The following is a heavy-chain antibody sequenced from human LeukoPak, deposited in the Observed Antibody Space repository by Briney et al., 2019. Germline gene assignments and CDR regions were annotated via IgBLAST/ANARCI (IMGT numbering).Heavy chain of an antibody. Sequence: ASVKVSCKASGYTFTSYGISWVRQAPGQGLEWMGWISAYNGNTNYAQKPQGRVTMTTDTSTSTAYMELRSLRSDDTAVYYCARDFGPFSRYDSSGYSYWGQGTLVTVSS. V-gene: IGHV1-18*01. D-gene: IGHD3-22*01. CDR3: ARDFGPFSRYDSSGYSY. CDR1: GYTFTSYG. J-gene: IGHJ4*02. CDR2: ISAYNGNT.